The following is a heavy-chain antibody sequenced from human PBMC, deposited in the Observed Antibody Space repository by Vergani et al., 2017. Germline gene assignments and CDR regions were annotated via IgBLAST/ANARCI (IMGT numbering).Heavy chain of an antibody. Sequence: QVQLQESGPGLVKPSQTLSLTCTVSGGSISSGSYYWSWIRQPAGKGLEWIGRIYTSGSTNYNPSLKSRGTISVDTSKNQFSLKLSSVTAADTAVYYCARGLRFGELLNGWFDPWGQGTLVTVSS. D-gene: IGHD3-10*01. J-gene: IGHJ5*02. CDR3: ARGLRFGELLNGWFDP. CDR2: IYTSGST. V-gene: IGHV4-61*02. CDR1: GGSISSGSYY.